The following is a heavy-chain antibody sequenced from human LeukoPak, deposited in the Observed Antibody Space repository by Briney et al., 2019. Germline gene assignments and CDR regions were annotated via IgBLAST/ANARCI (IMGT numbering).Heavy chain of an antibody. Sequence: PSETLSLTCAVSGGSISSSNWWSWVRQPPGKGLEWIGEIYHSGSTNYNPSLKSRVTISVDKSKNQFSLKLSSVTAADTAVYYCAREVEYQLLYSYYYYYMDVWGKGTTVTVSS. D-gene: IGHD2-2*01. CDR2: IYHSGST. V-gene: IGHV4-4*02. J-gene: IGHJ6*03. CDR1: GGSISSSNW. CDR3: AREVEYQLLYSYYYYYMDV.